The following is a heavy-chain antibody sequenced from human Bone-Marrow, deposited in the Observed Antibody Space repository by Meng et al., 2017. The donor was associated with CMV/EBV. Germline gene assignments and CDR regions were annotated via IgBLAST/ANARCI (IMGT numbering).Heavy chain of an antibody. CDR1: GYTFTGYY. CDR2: INPNSGGT. Sequence: ASVKVSCKASGYTFTGYYMHWVRQAPGQGLEWMGWINPNSGGTNYAQKFQGRVTMTRDTSTSTAYMELRRLRSDDTAVYYCASGLYSSSSEMGYWGQGTLVTVSS. CDR3: ASGLYSSSSEMGY. J-gene: IGHJ4*02. V-gene: IGHV1-2*02. D-gene: IGHD6-6*01.